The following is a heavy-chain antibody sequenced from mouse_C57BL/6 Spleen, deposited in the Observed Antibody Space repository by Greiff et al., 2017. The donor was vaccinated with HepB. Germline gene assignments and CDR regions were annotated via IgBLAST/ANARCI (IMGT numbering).Heavy chain of an antibody. J-gene: IGHJ3*01. Sequence: QVQLQQSGAELARPGASVKLSCKASGYTFTSYGISWVKQRTGQGLEWIGEIYPRSGNTYYNEKFKGKATLTADKSSSTAYMELRSLTSEDSAVYFCARRGAYYSNSTWFAYWGQGTLVTVSA. CDR3: ARRGAYYSNSTWFAY. D-gene: IGHD2-5*01. V-gene: IGHV1-81*01. CDR2: IYPRSGNT. CDR1: GYTFTSYG.